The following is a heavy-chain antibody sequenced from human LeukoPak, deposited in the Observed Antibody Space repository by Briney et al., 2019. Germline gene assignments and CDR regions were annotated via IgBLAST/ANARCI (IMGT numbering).Heavy chain of an antibody. Sequence: PSETLSLTCAVYGGSFSGYYWSWIRQPPGKGLEWIGETNHSGSTNYNPSLKSRVTISVDTSKNQFSLKLSSVTAADTAVYYCARRSTLRGYYDFWSGYSYNWFDPWGQGTLVTVSS. J-gene: IGHJ5*02. D-gene: IGHD3-3*01. CDR1: GGSFSGYY. CDR2: TNHSGST. V-gene: IGHV4-34*01. CDR3: ARRSTLRGYYDFWSGYSYNWFDP.